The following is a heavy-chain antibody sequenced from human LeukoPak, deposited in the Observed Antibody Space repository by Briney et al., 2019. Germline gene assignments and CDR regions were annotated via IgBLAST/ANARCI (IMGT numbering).Heavy chain of an antibody. CDR2: ITNDGSST. CDR3: ASGLELDY. Sequence: PGGSLRLSCAASGLTFGSHWMHWVRQAPGKGLVWVSRITNDGSSTTYADSVKGRFTISRDNAKNMLNLQVNSLRAEDAAVYYCASGLELDYWGQGTLVTVSS. V-gene: IGHV3-74*01. CDR1: GLTFGSHW. J-gene: IGHJ4*02.